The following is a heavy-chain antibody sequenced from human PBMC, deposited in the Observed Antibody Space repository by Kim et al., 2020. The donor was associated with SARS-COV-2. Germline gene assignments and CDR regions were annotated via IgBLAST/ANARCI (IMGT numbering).Heavy chain of an antibody. Sequence: SETLSLTCTVSGVSISSYYWSWIRQPPGKGLEWIGYIYYSGSTNYNPSLKSRVTISVDTSKNQLSLKLSSLTAADTAVYYCARATITISHTHAFDIWGQGTMVSVSS. J-gene: IGHJ3*02. CDR1: GVSISSYY. V-gene: IGHV4-59*01. CDR2: IYYSGST. D-gene: IGHD3-9*01. CDR3: ARATITISHTHAFDI.